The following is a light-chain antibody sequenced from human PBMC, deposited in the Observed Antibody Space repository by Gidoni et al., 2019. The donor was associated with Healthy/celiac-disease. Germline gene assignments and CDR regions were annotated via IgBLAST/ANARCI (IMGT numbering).Light chain of an antibody. V-gene: IGKV1-33*01. CDR1: QDISNY. CDR2: DAS. Sequence: DIQMTPSPSSLSASVGDRVHITCQASQDISNYLHGYQQKPGKAPKLLIYDASNLETGVPSRFSGSGSGTDFTFSISSLQPEDIATYFCQQYANLPWPFGQGTKVEIK. J-gene: IGKJ1*01. CDR3: QQYANLPWP.